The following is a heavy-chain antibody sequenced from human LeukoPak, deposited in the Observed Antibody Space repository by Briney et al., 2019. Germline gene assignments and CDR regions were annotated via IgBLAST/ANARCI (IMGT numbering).Heavy chain of an antibody. V-gene: IGHV3-23*01. Sequence: GGSLRLSCAASGFTFNRNAISRVRQAPGKGLEWVSRIGGSGDKTFYADSVKGRFTISSDNSKNMLHLQMSSLTGVDTALYYCVRRGDASSGWGDHDYWGQGALVTVSS. CDR1: GFTFNRNA. CDR2: IGGSGDKT. CDR3: VRRGDASSGWGDHDY. D-gene: IGHD6-19*01. J-gene: IGHJ4*02.